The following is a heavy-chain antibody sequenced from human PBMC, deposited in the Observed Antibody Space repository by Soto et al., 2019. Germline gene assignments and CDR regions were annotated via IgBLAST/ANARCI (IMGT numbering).Heavy chain of an antibody. Sequence: PWETLSLTCTVSGGSVSSASYYWSWIRQPPGKGLEWIGYVYYTGSTNYNPSLKSRVTISVDTSKNQFSLKLTSVTAADTAMYYCATAWEHPYFHYWGQPTLVPVSS. CDR1: GGSVSSASYY. V-gene: IGHV4-61*01. CDR3: ATAWEHPYFHY. J-gene: IGHJ4*02. D-gene: IGHD1-26*01. CDR2: VYYTGST.